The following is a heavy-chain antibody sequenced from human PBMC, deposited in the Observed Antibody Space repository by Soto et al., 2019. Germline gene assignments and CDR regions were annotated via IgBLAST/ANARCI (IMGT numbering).Heavy chain of an antibody. CDR3: AKDRNIYGSRAFDY. CDR2: ISSSSSTI. CDR1: GFTFSTYS. J-gene: IGHJ4*02. V-gene: IGHV3-48*01. D-gene: IGHD3-10*01. Sequence: GGSLRLSCAASGFTFSTYSMNWVRQAPGKGLEWVSYISSSSSTIHFADSVRGRFTISRDNSKNTLYLQMNSLRADDTAVYYCAKDRNIYGSRAFDYWGQGTLVTVSS.